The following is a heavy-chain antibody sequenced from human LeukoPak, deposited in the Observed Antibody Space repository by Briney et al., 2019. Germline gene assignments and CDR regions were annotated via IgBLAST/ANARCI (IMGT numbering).Heavy chain of an antibody. J-gene: IGHJ6*03. V-gene: IGHV1-18*01. CDR2: ISAYNGNT. CDR1: GYTFTSYG. Sequence: GASVKVSCKASGYTFTSYGISWVRQAPGQGLEWMGWISAYNGNTNYAQNLQGRVTMTTDTSTRTAYMELSSLRSEDTAVYYCARVLYYYYYMDVWGKGTTVTVSS. CDR3: ARVLYYYYYMDV.